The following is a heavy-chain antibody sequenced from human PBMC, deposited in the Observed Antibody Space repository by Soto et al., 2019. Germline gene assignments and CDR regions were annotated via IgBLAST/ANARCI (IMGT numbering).Heavy chain of an antibody. V-gene: IGHV3-33*01. Sequence: QVQLVESGGGVVQPGRSLRLSCAASGFNCNNYGMHWVRQAPGKGLEWVAVIWNDGNGYYYANSVKGRFTISSENSKNTLYLQMGSLRAEGTAVYYCARRQIAPPTRGAASARGGMDVRGQGTTVTVSS. J-gene: IGHJ6*02. CDR3: ARRQIAPPTRGAASARGGMDV. CDR2: IWNDGNGY. CDR1: GFNCNNYG. D-gene: IGHD6-13*01.